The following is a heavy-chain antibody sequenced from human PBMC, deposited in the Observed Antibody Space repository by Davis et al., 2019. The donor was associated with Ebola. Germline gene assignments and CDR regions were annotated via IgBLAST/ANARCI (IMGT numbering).Heavy chain of an antibody. CDR1: GFTVSSNH. CDR2: IYDQST. CDR3: ATTQWLREFDN. Sequence: GGSLRLSCTASGFTVSSNHISWVRQAPGKGLEWVSVIYDQSTAYADAVRVRFIISRDKSNNTLYLEMSSLRVDDTAVYYCATTQWLREFDNWGQGTLVTVSS. D-gene: IGHD6-19*01. V-gene: IGHV3-53*05. J-gene: IGHJ4*02.